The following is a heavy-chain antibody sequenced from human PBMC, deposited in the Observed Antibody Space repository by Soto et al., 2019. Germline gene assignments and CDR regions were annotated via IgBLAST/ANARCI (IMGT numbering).Heavy chain of an antibody. J-gene: IGHJ4*02. CDR2: ISSSSSTI. Sequence: EVQLVESGGGLVQPGGSLRLSCAASGFTFSSYSMNWVRQAPGKGREWVSYISSSSSTIYYADSVKGRFTISRDNAKNSLYLQMNSLRDEDTAVYYCARAYDSSGYYDIDWGQGTLVTVSS. CDR1: GFTFSSYS. D-gene: IGHD3-22*01. V-gene: IGHV3-48*02. CDR3: ARAYDSSGYYDID.